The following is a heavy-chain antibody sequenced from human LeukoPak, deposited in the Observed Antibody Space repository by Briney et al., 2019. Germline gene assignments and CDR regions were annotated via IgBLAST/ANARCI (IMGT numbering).Heavy chain of an antibody. V-gene: IGHV1-18*01. CDR3: ARDRAYCSGGSCYPPNWFDP. CDR1: GYTFTSYG. D-gene: IGHD2-15*01. CDR2: ISAYNGNT. Sequence: ASVKVSCKASGYTFTSYGISWVRQAPGQGLEWMGWISAYNGNTNYAQKLQGRVTMTTDTSTSTAYMELRSLRSDDTAVYYCARDRAYCSGGSCYPPNWFDPWGQGTLVTVSS. J-gene: IGHJ5*02.